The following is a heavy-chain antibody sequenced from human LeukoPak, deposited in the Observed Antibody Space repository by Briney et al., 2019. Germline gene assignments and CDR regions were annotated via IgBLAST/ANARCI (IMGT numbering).Heavy chain of an antibody. D-gene: IGHD6-13*01. CDR2: INPNSGGT. V-gene: IGHV1-2*02. CDR3: ARVRPGPTLLAAAGTGRFDY. J-gene: IGHJ4*02. CDR1: GYTFTGYY. Sequence: GASVKVSCKASGYTFTGYYMHWVRQAPGQGLEWMGWINPNSGGTNYAQKFHGRVTMTRDTSISTAYMELRRLRSDDTAVYYCARVRPGPTLLAAAGTGRFDYWGQGTLVTVSS.